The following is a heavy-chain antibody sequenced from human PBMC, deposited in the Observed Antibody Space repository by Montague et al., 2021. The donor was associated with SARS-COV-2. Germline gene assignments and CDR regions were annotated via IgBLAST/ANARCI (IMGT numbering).Heavy chain of an antibody. J-gene: IGHJ4*02. Sequence: SLRLSCAASRFTFSSYGMHWVRQAPGKGLEWVAVISYDGSNKNYADSVKGRFTISRDRSKNTLYLQLNNLRADDAAVYYCAKHLVPWYYFDYWGQGTLVTVSS. V-gene: IGHV3-30*18. D-gene: IGHD3-16*01. CDR3: AKHLVPWYYFDY. CDR2: ISYDGSNK. CDR1: RFTFSSYG.